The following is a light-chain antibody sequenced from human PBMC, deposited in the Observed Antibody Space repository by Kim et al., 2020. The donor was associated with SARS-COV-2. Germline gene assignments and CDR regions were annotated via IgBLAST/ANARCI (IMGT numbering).Light chain of an antibody. J-gene: IGKJ1*01. CDR1: QSLLHSNGYNC. V-gene: IGKV2-28*01. CDR2: LGS. CDR3: MQALQTPLT. Sequence: DIVMTQSPLSLPVTPGEPASISCWSSQSLLHSNGYNCLDWYLQKPGQSPQLLIYLGSNRASGVPDRFSGSGSGTDFTLKISRVEAEDVGVYYCMQALQTPLTFGQGTKVDIK.